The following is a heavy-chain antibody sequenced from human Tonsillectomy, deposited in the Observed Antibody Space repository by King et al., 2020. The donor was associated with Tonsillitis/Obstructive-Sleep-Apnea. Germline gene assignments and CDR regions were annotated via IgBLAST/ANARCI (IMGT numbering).Heavy chain of an antibody. V-gene: IGHV4-59*08. D-gene: IGHD5-18*01. CDR2: IYYSGST. J-gene: IGHJ4*02. Sequence: QLQESGPGLVKPSETLSLTCTVSGGSISSYYWSWIRQPPGKGLEWIGYIYYSGSTNYNPSLKSRVTISVDTSKNQFSLKLSSVTAADTAVYYCARHGRYGYGGAYYWGQGTLVTVSS. CDR1: GGSISSYY. CDR3: ARHGRYGYGGAYY.